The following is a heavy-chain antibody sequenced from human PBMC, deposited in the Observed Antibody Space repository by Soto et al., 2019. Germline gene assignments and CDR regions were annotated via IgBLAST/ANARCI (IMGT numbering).Heavy chain of an antibody. CDR3: ARDKDRQQLGGNYYYILDV. V-gene: IGHV1-69*12. J-gene: IGHJ6*02. CDR1: GGTFSTSA. D-gene: IGHD3-3*02. Sequence: QVQLVQSGADVKTPGSSVKVSCKASGGTFSTSAFSWVRQAPGQGLEWVGGIMPVFPTPDYAQKFQGRVTITADESTTTAYLELTSLRTDDTAVYYCARDKDRQQLGGNYYYILDVWGQGSAITVSS. CDR2: IMPVFPTP.